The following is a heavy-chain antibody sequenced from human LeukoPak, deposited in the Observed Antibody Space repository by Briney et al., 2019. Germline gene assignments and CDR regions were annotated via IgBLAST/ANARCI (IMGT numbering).Heavy chain of an antibody. J-gene: IGHJ4*02. CDR1: GFTHSHYV. D-gene: IGHD5-12*01. V-gene: IGHV3-48*03. CDR3: ATAVPYTGYDG. CDR2: MSRRAYRI. Sequence: GGSLRDSCILTGFTHSHYVRHVVRQAPGRGPEWVSYMSRRAYRIDHADSVKGRFTMSRDIDRKSVYLQMTSVRGEDKAVHNCATAVPYTGYDGWGQGTLVTVSS.